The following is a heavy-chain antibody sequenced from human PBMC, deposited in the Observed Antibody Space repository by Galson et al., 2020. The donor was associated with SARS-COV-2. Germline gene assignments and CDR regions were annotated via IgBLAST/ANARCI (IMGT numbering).Heavy chain of an antibody. D-gene: IGHD3-3*01. J-gene: IGHJ4*02. Sequence: KIGESLKISCVASGFTFSYYNMHWVRQASGKGPEWVSYISRRSSDIYYADSVKGRFTVSRDDAESSLYLQMDSLRVEDTALYFCAGEGDGWSWYQFDSWGQGAQVTVSS. CDR1: GFTFSYYN. CDR3: AGEGDGWSWYQFDS. CDR2: ISRRSSDI. V-gene: IGHV3-21*01.